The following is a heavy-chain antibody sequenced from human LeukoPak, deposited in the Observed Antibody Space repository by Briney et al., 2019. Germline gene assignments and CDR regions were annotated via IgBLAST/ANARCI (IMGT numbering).Heavy chain of an antibody. CDR3: AVEMATISYYFDY. CDR2: IIPIFGTA. V-gene: IGHV1-69*05. D-gene: IGHD5-24*01. Sequence: GASVKVSCKASGYTFTSYYMHWVRQAPGQGLEWMGRIIPIFGTANYAQKFQGRVTITTDESTSTAYMELSSLRSEDTAVYYCAVEMATISYYFDYWGQGTLVTVSS. CDR1: GYTFTSYY. J-gene: IGHJ4*02.